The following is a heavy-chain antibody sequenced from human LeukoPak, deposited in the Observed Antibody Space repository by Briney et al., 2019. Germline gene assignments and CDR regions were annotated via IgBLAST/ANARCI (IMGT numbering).Heavy chain of an antibody. J-gene: IGHJ6*02. Sequence: SETLSLTCTVSDGSVSSGSYYWSWIRQPPGKGLEWIGYIYYSGSTNYNPSLKSRVTISVDTSKNQFSLKLSSVTAADTAVYYCARGAREYSSSWYPFYYYGMDVWGQGTTVTVSS. CDR1: DGSVSSGSYY. CDR2: IYYSGST. D-gene: IGHD6-13*01. V-gene: IGHV4-61*01. CDR3: ARGAREYSSSWYPFYYYGMDV.